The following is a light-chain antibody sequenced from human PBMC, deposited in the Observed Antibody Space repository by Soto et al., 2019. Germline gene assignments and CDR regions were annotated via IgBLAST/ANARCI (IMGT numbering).Light chain of an antibody. J-gene: IGLJ1*01. CDR1: SSDVGGYNY. V-gene: IGLV2-14*01. CDR3: NSYKRSSTYV. Sequence: QSALTQPASVSGSPGQSITISCTGTSSDVGGYNYVSWYQQHPGKAPKLMIYDVSNRPSGVSNRFSGSKSGNTASLTISGLQAEDEADYYCNSYKRSSTYVFGTGTKVTV. CDR2: DVS.